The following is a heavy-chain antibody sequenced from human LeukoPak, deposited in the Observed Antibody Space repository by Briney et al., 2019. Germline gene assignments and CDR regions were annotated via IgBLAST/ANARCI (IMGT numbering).Heavy chain of an antibody. CDR1: GGSISSGDYY. CDR2: IYYSGST. CDR3: ARGSDCSSTSCLTDAFDI. J-gene: IGHJ3*02. D-gene: IGHD2-2*01. Sequence: SETLSLTCTVSGGSISSGDYYWSWIRQPPGKGLEWIGYIYYSGSTYYNPSLKSRVTISVDTSKNQFSLKLSSVTAADTAVYHCARGSDCSSTSCLTDAFDIWGQGTMVTVSS. V-gene: IGHV4-30-4*01.